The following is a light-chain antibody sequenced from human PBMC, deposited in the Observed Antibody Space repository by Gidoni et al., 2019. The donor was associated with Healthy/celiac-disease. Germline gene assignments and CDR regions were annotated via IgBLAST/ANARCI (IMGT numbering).Light chain of an antibody. CDR1: QRVSSY. CDR2: DAS. J-gene: IGKJ4*01. V-gene: IGKV3-11*01. CDR3: QQRSNWPPLT. Sequence: EIVLTQPPATLSLSPGERATLPCRASQRVSSYLAWYQQKPGQAPRLLIDDASNRATGIPARFSGSGSGTDFTLIISSLEHEDVAVYYCQQRSNWPPLTFGGGTKVEIK.